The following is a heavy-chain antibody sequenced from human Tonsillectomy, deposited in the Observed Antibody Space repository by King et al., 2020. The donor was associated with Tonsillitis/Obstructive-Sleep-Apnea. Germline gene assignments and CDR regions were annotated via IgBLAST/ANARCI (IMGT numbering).Heavy chain of an antibody. CDR1: GFTFSDYE. Sequence: ERQQVQSGGGLVQPGGSLRLSCVASGFTFSDYEMNWVRQAPGKGLEWVSYISISGTTVYYADSVKGRFTISRDNAKNSLYLQMNSLRAEETGVYYCARRVPYYGMDVWGQGTTVTVSS. V-gene: IGHV3-48*03. D-gene: IGHD4/OR15-4a*01. CDR3: ARRVPYYGMDV. J-gene: IGHJ6*02. CDR2: ISISGTTV.